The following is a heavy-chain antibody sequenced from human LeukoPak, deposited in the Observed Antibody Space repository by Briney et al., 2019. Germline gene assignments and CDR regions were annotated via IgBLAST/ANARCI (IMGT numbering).Heavy chain of an antibody. Sequence: SETLSLTCTVSGGSISSSSYYWGWIRQPPGKGLEWIGSIYYSGSTYYNPSLKSRVTISVDTSKNQFSLKLSSVTAADTAVYCCARQDYDFWSGYYLPVGPPGEYYFDYWGQGTLVTVSS. CDR3: ARQDYDFWSGYYLPVGPPGEYYFDY. J-gene: IGHJ4*02. CDR1: GGSISSSSYY. V-gene: IGHV4-39*01. D-gene: IGHD3-3*01. CDR2: IYYSGST.